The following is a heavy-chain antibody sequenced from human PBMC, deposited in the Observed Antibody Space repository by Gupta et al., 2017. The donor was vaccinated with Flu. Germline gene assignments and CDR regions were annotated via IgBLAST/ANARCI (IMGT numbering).Heavy chain of an antibody. D-gene: IGHD4-23*01. CDR1: GFTYSSDS. J-gene: IGHJ2*01. CDR2: ISSSSNTI. CDR3: ASSCGNSFSWYFDL. Sequence: EVQLVESGGGLVQPGGSLRLSCAASGFTYSSDSMNWVRQAPGKGLEWVSYISSSSNTIYYADSVKGRFTISRDNAKNSLYLQMNSLRDEDTAVYYCASSCGNSFSWYFDLWGRGTLVTVSS. V-gene: IGHV3-48*02.